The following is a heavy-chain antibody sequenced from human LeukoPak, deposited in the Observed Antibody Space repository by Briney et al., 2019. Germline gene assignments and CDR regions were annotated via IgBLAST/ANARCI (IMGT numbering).Heavy chain of an antibody. CDR1: GGSLSTTSW. J-gene: IGHJ3*01. D-gene: IGHD2/OR15-2a*01. Sequence: SETLSLTCAVSGGSLSTTSWWVWLRQPPGKGLEWIGEVYHSGGGNKNYNPSLRSRVSISVDTSKNQFSLELTSMTAADTAVYYCARTHYCNEGEPCGAFDVWGQRTMVTVSS. CDR2: VYHSGGGNK. CDR3: ARTHYCNEGEPCGAFDV. V-gene: IGHV4-4*02.